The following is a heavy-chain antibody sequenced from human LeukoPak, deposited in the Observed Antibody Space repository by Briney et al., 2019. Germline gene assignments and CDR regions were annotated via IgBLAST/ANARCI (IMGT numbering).Heavy chain of an antibody. V-gene: IGHV4-34*01. Sequence: SETLSLTRAVYGGSFSGNFWSWVRQPPGKGLEWIGEINHRGNTNYNPSLKSRVTISVDTSKNQFSLKLSSVTAADTAVYYCARVPESVGINYFDGWGQGTQVTVSS. CDR2: INHRGNT. CDR1: GGSFSGNF. CDR3: ARVPESVGINYFDG. J-gene: IGHJ4*02. D-gene: IGHD1-1*01.